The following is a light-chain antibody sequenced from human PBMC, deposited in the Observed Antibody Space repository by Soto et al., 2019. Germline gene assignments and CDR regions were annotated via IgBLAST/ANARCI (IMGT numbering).Light chain of an antibody. V-gene: IGKV3-15*01. J-gene: IGKJ2*01. CDR2: GAS. Sequence: EIVMTQSPATLSVSPEERATLSCRASQSVSSNLAWYQQKPGQAPRLLIYGASTRATGIPARFSGSGSGTEFTLTISSLQSEDFALYYCPQYNNLPPYTFGQGTKLEIK. CDR3: PQYNNLPPYT. CDR1: QSVSSN.